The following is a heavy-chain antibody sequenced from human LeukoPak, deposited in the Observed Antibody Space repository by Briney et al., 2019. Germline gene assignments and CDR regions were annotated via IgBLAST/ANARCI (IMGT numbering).Heavy chain of an antibody. V-gene: IGHV3-7*01. Sequence: PGGSLRLSCAASGFTFSSYWMSWVRRAPGKGLEGVANIKQDGSEKYYVDSVKGRFTISRDNAKNSLYLQMNSLRAEDTAVYYCARVWYYYDSSGYYPDYWGQGTLVTVSS. D-gene: IGHD3-22*01. J-gene: IGHJ4*02. CDR2: IKQDGSEK. CDR1: GFTFSSYW. CDR3: ARVWYYYDSSGYYPDY.